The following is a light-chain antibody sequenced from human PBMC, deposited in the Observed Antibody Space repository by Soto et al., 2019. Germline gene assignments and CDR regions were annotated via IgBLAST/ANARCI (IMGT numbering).Light chain of an antibody. Sequence: DIQMTQSPSSLSASVGDRVTITCRASQSISSYLNWYQQKPGKAPKLLICAASSLQSGVPSRFSGSGSGTDFTLTISSLQPEDFATYYCQQSYSTPITFGQGTQVDI. CDR1: QSISSY. V-gene: IGKV1-39*01. CDR3: QQSYSTPIT. J-gene: IGKJ1*01. CDR2: AAS.